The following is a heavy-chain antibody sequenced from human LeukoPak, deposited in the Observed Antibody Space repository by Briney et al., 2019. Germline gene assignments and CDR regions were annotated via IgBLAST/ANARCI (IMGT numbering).Heavy chain of an antibody. J-gene: IGHJ4*02. CDR1: GFTFTNYA. CDR3: ARAHIVVVVAAPDY. CDR2: ISYDGSNK. D-gene: IGHD2-15*01. V-gene: IGHV3-30-3*01. Sequence: GGSLRLSCAASGFTFTNYAIHWVRQAPGKGLEWVAVISYDGSNKYYADSVKGRFTFSRDNSKNTLFLQMNSLRAEDTALYYCARAHIVVVVAAPDYWGQGTLVTVSS.